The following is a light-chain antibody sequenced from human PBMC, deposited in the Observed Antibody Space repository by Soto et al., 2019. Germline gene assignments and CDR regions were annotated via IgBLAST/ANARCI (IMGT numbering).Light chain of an antibody. V-gene: IGKV1-39*01. J-gene: IGKJ1*01. Sequence: DIQMTQSPSSLSGSAGDRVTITCRASQSISGYLNWYQQKPGKAPKVLMYGTSILQTGVSSRFSGSGSGTDFYLTINSLQPEDFATYYCQQSYRTPWTFGQGTKVEIK. CDR2: GTS. CDR1: QSISGY. CDR3: QQSYRTPWT.